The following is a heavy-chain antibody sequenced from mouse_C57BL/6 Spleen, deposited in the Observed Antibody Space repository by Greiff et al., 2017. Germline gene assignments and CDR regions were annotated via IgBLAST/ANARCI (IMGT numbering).Heavy chain of an antibody. Sequence: QVQLKQSGAELVKPGASVKLSCKASGYTFTSYWMHWVKQRPGQGLEWIGMIHPNSGSTNYNEKFKSKATLTVDKSSSTAYMQLSSLTSEDSAVYYCARSFITTVVATEDYWGQGTTLTVSS. CDR3: ARSFITTVVATEDY. D-gene: IGHD1-1*01. V-gene: IGHV1-64*01. CDR1: GYTFTSYW. CDR2: IHPNSGST. J-gene: IGHJ2*01.